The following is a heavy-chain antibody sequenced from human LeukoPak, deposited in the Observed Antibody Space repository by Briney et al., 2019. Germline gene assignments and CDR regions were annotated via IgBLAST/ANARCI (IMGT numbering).Heavy chain of an antibody. CDR2: INHSGST. Sequence: SETLSLTCAVHGGSFSGYYWSWIRQPPGKGLEWIGEINHSGSTNYNPSLKSRVTISVDTSKNQFSLKLSSVTAADTAVYYCARGLSYYDFWSGSYPRGEHFQHWGQGTLVTVSS. J-gene: IGHJ1*01. D-gene: IGHD3-3*01. CDR3: ARGLSYYDFWSGSYPRGEHFQH. CDR1: GGSFSGYY. V-gene: IGHV4-34*01.